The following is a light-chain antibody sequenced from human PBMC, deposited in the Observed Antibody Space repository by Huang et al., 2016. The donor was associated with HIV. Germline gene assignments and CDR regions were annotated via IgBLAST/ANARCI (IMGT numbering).Light chain of an antibody. V-gene: IGKV1-NL1*01. CDR3: QQYFSTPWT. Sequence: DIQMTQSPSYLSTSVGDRVTITCRASQGSSNSLAWYQQRPGQPPKVLLYAASRLQIGVPSRFSGRGSGTDYTLTISSLQPEDVATYYCQQYFSTPWTFGQGTRVEV. J-gene: IGKJ1*01. CDR2: AAS. CDR1: QGSSNS.